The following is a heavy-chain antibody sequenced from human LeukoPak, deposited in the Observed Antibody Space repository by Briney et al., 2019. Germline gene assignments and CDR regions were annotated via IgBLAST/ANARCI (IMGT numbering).Heavy chain of an antibody. J-gene: IGHJ4*02. Sequence: SETLSLTCAVYGVSFSGYYWGWIRQPPGKGLEWIGEINHSGSTNYNPSLKSRVTISVDTSKNQFSLKLSSVTAADTAVYYCASAAGYSSSRNDYWGQGTLVTVSS. V-gene: IGHV4-34*01. CDR3: ASAAGYSSSRNDY. CDR2: INHSGST. CDR1: GVSFSGYY. D-gene: IGHD6-13*01.